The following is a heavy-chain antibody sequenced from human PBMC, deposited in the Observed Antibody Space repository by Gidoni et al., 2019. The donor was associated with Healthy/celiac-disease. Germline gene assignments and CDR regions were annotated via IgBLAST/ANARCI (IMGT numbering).Heavy chain of an antibody. V-gene: IGHV3-23*01. J-gene: IGHJ4*02. Sequence: EVQLLESGGGLVQPGGSLRLSCAASGFPFSSHAMSWVRQAPGKGLEWVSAISGSGGSTYYADSVKGRFTISRDNSKNTLYLQMNSLRAEDTAVYYCAKDVGYYGDYKYYFDYWGQGTLVTVSS. D-gene: IGHD4-17*01. CDR3: AKDVGYYGDYKYYFDY. CDR2: ISGSGGST. CDR1: GFPFSSHA.